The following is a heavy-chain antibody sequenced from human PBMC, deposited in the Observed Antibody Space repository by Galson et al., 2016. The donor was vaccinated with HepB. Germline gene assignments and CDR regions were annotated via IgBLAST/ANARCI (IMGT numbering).Heavy chain of an antibody. V-gene: IGHV5-51*01. D-gene: IGHD1-1*01. CDR2: IQPTNPDA. Sequence: QSGAEVKKPGESLKISCKGSGYNFINKYIAWVRQMPGKGLEWMGIIQPTNPDARYSPSFQGQVSISADKSINTAYLEWSRLKASDTAMYYCATLGHNWEYYFDSWGQGTLVTVSS. J-gene: IGHJ4*02. CDR3: ATLGHNWEYYFDS. CDR1: GYNFINKY.